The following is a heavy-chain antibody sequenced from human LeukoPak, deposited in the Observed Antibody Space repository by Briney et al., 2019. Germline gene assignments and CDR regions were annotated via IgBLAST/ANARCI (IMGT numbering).Heavy chain of an antibody. CDR2: IYYSGST. CDR3: ARSGKRSRGAPSGIDY. J-gene: IGHJ4*02. V-gene: IGHV4-39*07. Sequence: PSETLSLTCTVSGGSISSYYWGWIRQPPGKGLEWIGSIYYSGSTYYNPSLKSRVTISVDTSKNQFSLKLSSVTAADTAVYYCARSGKRSRGAPSGIDYWGQGTLVTVSS. D-gene: IGHD1-1*01. CDR1: GGSISSYY.